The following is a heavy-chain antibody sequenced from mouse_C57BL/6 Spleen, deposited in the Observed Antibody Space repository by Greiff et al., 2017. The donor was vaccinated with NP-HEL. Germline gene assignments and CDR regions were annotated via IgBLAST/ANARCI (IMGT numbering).Heavy chain of an antibody. CDR3: ARGGEYYGSSYWYFDV. CDR1: GFNIKDYY. D-gene: IGHD1-1*01. J-gene: IGHJ1*03. Sequence: EVQLQQSGAELVKPGASVKLSCTASGFNIKDYYMHWVKQRTEQGLEWIGRIDPEDGETKYAPKFQGKATIKADTSSDNAYLQLSSLTSEDTAVYYCARGGEYYGSSYWYFDVWGTGTTVTVSS. CDR2: IDPEDGET. V-gene: IGHV14-2*01.